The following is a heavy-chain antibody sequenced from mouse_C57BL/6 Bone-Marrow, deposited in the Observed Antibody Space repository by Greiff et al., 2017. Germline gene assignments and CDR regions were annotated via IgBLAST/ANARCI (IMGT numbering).Heavy chain of an antibody. J-gene: IGHJ2*01. V-gene: IGHV2-5*01. CDR3: ALPSKGGFDY. Sequence: VKLQESGPGLVQPSQSLSITCTVSGFSLTSYGVHWVRQSPGKGLEWLGVIWRGGSTDYNAAFMSRLSITKDNSTSQVFFKMNRLQADDTAIYYGALPSKGGFDYWGQGTTLTVSS. D-gene: IGHD6-1*01. CDR1: GFSLTSYG. CDR2: IWRGGST.